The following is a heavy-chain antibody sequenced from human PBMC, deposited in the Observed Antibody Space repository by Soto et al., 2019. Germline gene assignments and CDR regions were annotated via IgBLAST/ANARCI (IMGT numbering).Heavy chain of an antibody. V-gene: IGHV3-23*01. CDR2: ISGSGGST. Sequence: PGGSLRLSCAASGFTFSSYAMSWVRQAPGKGLEWVSAISGSGGSTYYADSVKGRFTISRDNSKNTLYLQMNSLRAEDTAVYYCAKDVGYYGSGSHYDYWGQGTLVTVSS. CDR3: AKDVGYYGSGSHYDY. CDR1: GFTFSSYA. J-gene: IGHJ4*02. D-gene: IGHD3-10*01.